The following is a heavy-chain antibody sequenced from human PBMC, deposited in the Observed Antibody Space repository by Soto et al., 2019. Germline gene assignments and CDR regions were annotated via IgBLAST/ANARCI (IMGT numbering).Heavy chain of an antibody. Sequence: EVQLVESGGGLVKPGGSLRLSCAASGFTFSNAWMSWVRQAPGKGLEWVGRIKSKTDGGTTDYAAPVKGRFTISRDDSKNTLYLQMNSLKTEDTAVYYCTTDPNEYYDYVWGSYRYRYYYGMDVWGQGTTVTVSS. J-gene: IGHJ6*02. CDR3: TTDPNEYYDYVWGSYRYRYYYGMDV. CDR2: IKSKTDGGTT. D-gene: IGHD3-16*02. CDR1: GFTFSNAW. V-gene: IGHV3-15*01.